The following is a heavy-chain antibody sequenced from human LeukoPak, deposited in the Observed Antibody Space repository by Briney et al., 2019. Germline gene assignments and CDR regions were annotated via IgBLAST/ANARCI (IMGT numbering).Heavy chain of an antibody. Sequence: GGSLRLSCAVSGFSVSNYYMNWVRQAPGKGLEWVSSISSSSSYIYYADSVKGRFTISRDNAKNSLYLQMNSLRAEDTAVYYCARDYGSSPVPDYWGQGTLVTVSS. V-gene: IGHV3-21*01. J-gene: IGHJ4*02. D-gene: IGHD6-6*01. CDR1: GFSVSNYY. CDR2: ISSSSSYI. CDR3: ARDYGSSPVPDY.